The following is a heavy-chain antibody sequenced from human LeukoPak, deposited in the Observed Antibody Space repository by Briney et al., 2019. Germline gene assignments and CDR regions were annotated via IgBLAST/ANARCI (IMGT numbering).Heavy chain of an antibody. CDR3: ARDRPPRAFDI. J-gene: IGHJ3*02. D-gene: IGHD6-6*01. CDR2: INPNSGGT. Sequence: EASVKVSCKASGYTFTGYYMHWVRQAPGQGLEWMGWINPNSGGTNYAQKFQGRVTMTRGTSISTAYMELTRLRSDDTAVYYCARDRPPRAFDIWGQGTMVTVSS. V-gene: IGHV1-2*02. CDR1: GYTFTGYY.